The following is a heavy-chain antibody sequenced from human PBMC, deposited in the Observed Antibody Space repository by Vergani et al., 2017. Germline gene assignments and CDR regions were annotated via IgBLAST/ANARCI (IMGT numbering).Heavy chain of an antibody. CDR1: GFTFSSYN. CDR3: ARCLMGYSYAYGMDV. J-gene: IGHJ6*02. Sequence: VQLVESGGGVVQPGRSVRLSCAASGFTFSSYNMNWVRQAPGKGLEWVSYISSSSSTICYADSVKGRFTISRDNAKNSLYLQMNSLRAEDTAVYYCARCLMGYSYAYGMDVWGQGTTVTVSS. CDR2: ISSSSSTI. D-gene: IGHD5-18*01. V-gene: IGHV3-48*01.